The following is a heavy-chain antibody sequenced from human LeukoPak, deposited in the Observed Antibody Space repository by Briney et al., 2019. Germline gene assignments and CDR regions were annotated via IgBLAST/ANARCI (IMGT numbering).Heavy chain of an antibody. V-gene: IGHV4-30-4*01. J-gene: IGHJ4*02. CDR2: ISYSGRT. CDR1: GGSISSGDYY. CDR3: ARAPVGFCSGGTCKRYFDY. D-gene: IGHD2-15*01. Sequence: PSETLSLTCTVSGGSISSGDYYWSWIRQPPGKGLEWIGYISYSGRTSYNPSLMSRVTMSVDTSKNQFSLKLSSVTAADTALYYCARAPVGFCSGGTCKRYFDYWGQGTLVTVSS.